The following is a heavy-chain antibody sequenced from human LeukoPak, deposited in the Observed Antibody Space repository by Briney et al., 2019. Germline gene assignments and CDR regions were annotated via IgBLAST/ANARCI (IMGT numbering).Heavy chain of an antibody. V-gene: IGHV4-39*07. Sequence: SETLSLTCTVSGGSISSSSYYWGWIRQPPGKGLEWIGSIYYSGSTNYNPSLKSRVTISVDTSKNQFSLKLSSVTAADTAVYYCARGTYYYDSSGYSLIFDYWGQGTLVTVSS. CDR1: GGSISSSSYY. J-gene: IGHJ4*02. CDR3: ARGTYYYDSSGYSLIFDY. D-gene: IGHD3-22*01. CDR2: IYYSGST.